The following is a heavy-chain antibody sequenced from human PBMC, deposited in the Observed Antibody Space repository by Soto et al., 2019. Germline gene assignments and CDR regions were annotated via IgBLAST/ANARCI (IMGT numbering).Heavy chain of an antibody. Sequence: ASVKVSCKASGYTFTSYAMHWVRQAPGQRLEWMGWINAGNGNTKYSQKFQGRVTITRDTSASTAYMELSSLRSEDTAVYYCARDQSGPAMVRGVIITYAFDIWGQGTMVTV. D-gene: IGHD3-10*01. CDR3: ARDQSGPAMVRGVIITYAFDI. CDR2: INAGNGNT. CDR1: GYTFTSYA. V-gene: IGHV1-3*01. J-gene: IGHJ3*02.